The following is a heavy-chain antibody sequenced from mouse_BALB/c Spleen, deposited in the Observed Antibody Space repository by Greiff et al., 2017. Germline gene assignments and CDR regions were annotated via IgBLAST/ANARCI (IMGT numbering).Heavy chain of an antibody. CDR1: GYTFTSYT. D-gene: IGHD2-4*01. J-gene: IGHJ4*01. CDR2: INPSSGYT. Sequence: QVQLKESGAELARPGASVKMSCKASGYTFTSYTMHWVKQRPGQGLEWIGYINPSSGYTNYNQKFKDKATLTADKSSSTAYMQLSSLTSEDSAVYYCARWDYDYDDYAMDYWGQGTSVTVSS. V-gene: IGHV1-4*01. CDR3: ARWDYDYDDYAMDY.